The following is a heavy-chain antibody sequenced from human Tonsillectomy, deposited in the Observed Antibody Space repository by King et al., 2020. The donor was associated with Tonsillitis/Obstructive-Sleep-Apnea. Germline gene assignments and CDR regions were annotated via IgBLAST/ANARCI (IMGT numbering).Heavy chain of an antibody. CDR3: VRHSRDSACGDYFCCIDV. D-gene: IGHD3-16*01. J-gene: IGHJ6*03. V-gene: IGHV4-39*01. Sequence: QLQESGPGLVKPSETLSLRCTVSGDSIGSSLYYWGWIRQAPGKGLEWIATIYYSGTTYYNPSLKSRVTISVATSRNQFSLNLNSVTAADTAVYYCVRHSRDSACGDYFCCIDVWGKGAMVTASS. CDR2: IYYSGTT. CDR1: GDSIGSSLYY.